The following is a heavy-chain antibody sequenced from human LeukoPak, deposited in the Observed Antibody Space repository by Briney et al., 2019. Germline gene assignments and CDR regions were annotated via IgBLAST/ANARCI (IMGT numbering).Heavy chain of an antibody. J-gene: IGHJ3*02. D-gene: IGHD4-17*01. CDR3: ARHYGDYGMDAFDI. CDR2: IYYSGST. Sequence: PSETLSLTCAVHGGFFSGYYWSWIRQPPGKGLEWIGYIYYSGSTNYNPSLKSRVTISVDTSKNQFSLKLSSVTAADTAVYYCARHYGDYGMDAFDIWGQGTMVTVSS. V-gene: IGHV4-59*08. CDR1: GGFFSGYY.